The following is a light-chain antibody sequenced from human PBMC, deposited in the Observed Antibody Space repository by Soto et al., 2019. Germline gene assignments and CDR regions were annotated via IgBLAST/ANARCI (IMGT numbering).Light chain of an antibody. V-gene: IGLV2-14*01. CDR3: QSHDSSLNSWV. J-gene: IGLJ3*02. CDR1: SSDVGGYNY. CDR2: DVS. Sequence: QSALTQPASVSGSPGQSITISCTGTSSDVGGYNYVSWYQQHPGKAPKLMIYDVSNRPSGVPDRFSGSKSGTSASLAITGLQAEDEADYYCQSHDSSLNSWVFGGGTKLTVL.